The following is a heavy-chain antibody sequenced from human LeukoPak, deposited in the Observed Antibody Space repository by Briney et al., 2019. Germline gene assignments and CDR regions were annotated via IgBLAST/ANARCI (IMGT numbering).Heavy chain of an antibody. J-gene: IGHJ4*02. V-gene: IGHV3-7*01. Sequence: GGSLRLSCAASGFTFSSYWMSWVRQAPGKGLEWVANIKQDGSEEYYVDSVKGRFTISRDNAKNSLYLQMNSLRAEDTAVYYCARSTGYSSGWYFDYWGQGTLVTVSS. D-gene: IGHD6-19*01. CDR3: ARSTGYSSGWYFDY. CDR1: GFTFSSYW. CDR2: IKQDGSEE.